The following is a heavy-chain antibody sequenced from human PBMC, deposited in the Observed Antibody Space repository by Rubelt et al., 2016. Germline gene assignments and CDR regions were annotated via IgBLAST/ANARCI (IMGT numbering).Heavy chain of an antibody. D-gene: IGHD6-19*01. CDR1: GFSLTTTEVG. V-gene: IGHV2-5*02. CDR2: IYWDDVE. J-gene: IGHJ4*02. CDR3: AHKFNSGFDH. Sequence: QITLKESGPTLVKPTQTLTLACTFSGFSLTTTEVGVGWIRQPPGKALEWLAFIYWDDVERYNPSLRGRLTITKDTSRNQVVLTMTNLDPVDTATYHCAHKFNSGFDHWGQGTLVTVSS.